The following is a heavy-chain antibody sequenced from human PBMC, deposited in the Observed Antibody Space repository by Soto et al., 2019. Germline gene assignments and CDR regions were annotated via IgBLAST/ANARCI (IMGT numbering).Heavy chain of an antibody. Sequence: QVRLVESGGGVVQPGRSLRLSCTASGFSFSSYAMCWFRQPPGKGLEWVAVISKDGMNKNYADSVKGRVTVSRDNANYSLALQLNSLRGEDTAMYYCARVMYSSDYFVKWFEPWGQGTLVTVSS. D-gene: IGHD6-19*01. J-gene: IGHJ5*02. CDR2: ISKDGMNK. V-gene: IGHV3-30*04. CDR1: GFSFSSYA. CDR3: ARVMYSSDYFVKWFEP.